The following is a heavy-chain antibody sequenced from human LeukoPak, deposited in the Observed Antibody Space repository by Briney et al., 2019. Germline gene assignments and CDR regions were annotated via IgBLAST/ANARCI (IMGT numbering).Heavy chain of an antibody. V-gene: IGHV3-7*02. CDR3: ANNRASLDY. CDR1: GFTFSNSG. D-gene: IGHD2/OR15-2a*01. CDR2: INQDGSEK. J-gene: IGHJ4*02. Sequence: GGSLRLSCAASGFTFSNSGMSWVRRAPGKGREWVANINQDGSEKNCVDSVKGRFTISRDDAKNSLYLQMNSLRAEDTAVYYCANNRASLDYWGQGTLVTVSS.